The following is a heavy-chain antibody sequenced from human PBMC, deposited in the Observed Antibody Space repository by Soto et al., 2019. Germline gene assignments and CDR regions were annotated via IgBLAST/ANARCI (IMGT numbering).Heavy chain of an antibody. CDR3: ALRSFDY. CDR2: IGYDGSNK. V-gene: IGHV3-33*01. Sequence: GGSLRLPCAACGFTSSSSGMHWARRAPGKGLEWVAVIGYDGSNKYYADSVKGRFTISRDNSKHTLSLQMSSLSAEDTAVYYCALRSFDYWGQRTLVTVS. J-gene: IGHJ4*02. CDR1: GFTSSSSG.